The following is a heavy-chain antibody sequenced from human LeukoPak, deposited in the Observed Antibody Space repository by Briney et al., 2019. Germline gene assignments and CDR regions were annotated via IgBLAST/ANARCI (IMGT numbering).Heavy chain of an antibody. D-gene: IGHD3-22*01. J-gene: IGHJ4*02. CDR2: IIPIFGTA. V-gene: IGHV1-69*13. CDR3: TRTDYYEGYFDY. CDR1: GYTFTSYG. Sequence: SVKVSCKASGYTFTSYGISWVRQAPGQGLEWMGGIIPIFGTANYAQKFQGRVTITADESTSTAYMELSSLRSEDTAVYYCTRTDYYEGYFDYWGQGTLDTVSS.